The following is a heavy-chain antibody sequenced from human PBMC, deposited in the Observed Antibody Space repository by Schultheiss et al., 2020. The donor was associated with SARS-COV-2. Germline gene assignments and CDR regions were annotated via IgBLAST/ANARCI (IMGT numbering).Heavy chain of an antibody. CDR3: AREPSYSSGGMDV. CDR2: IYYSGST. Sequence: SETLSLTCAVSGYSISSGYYWGWIRQPPGKGLEWIGYIYYSGSTYYNPSLKSRVTISVGTSKNQFSLKLSSVTAADTAVYYCAREPSYSSGGMDVWGQGTTVTVSS. D-gene: IGHD6-19*01. CDR1: GYSISSGYY. J-gene: IGHJ6*02. V-gene: IGHV4-38-2*02.